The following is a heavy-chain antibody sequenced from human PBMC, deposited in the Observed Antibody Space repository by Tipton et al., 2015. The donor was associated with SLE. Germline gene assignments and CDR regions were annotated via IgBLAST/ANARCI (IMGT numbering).Heavy chain of an antibody. CDR1: GITFSSYW. V-gene: IGHV3-7*01. Sequence: SLRLSCKASGITFSSYWMSWVRQAPGKGLEWVANIKPDGSDKYYVDSVKGRFTVSRDNAKNSLFLQMNSLRAEDTAVYYCAKDRGYGAYCDNWGQGTLVTVSS. CDR3: AKDRGYGAYCDN. J-gene: IGHJ4*02. D-gene: IGHD4-17*01. CDR2: IKPDGSDK.